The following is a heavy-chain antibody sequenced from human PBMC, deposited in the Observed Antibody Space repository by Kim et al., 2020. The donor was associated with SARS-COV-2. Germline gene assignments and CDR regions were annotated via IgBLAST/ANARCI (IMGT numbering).Heavy chain of an antibody. Sequence: ASVKVSCKVSGYTLTELSMHWVRQAPGKGLEWMGGFDPEDGETIYAQKFQGRVTMTEDTSTDTAYMELSSLRSEDTAVYYCATLVRLHLGELSLYGAFDIWGQGTMVSVSS. CDR3: ATLVRLHLGELSLYGAFDI. CDR1: GYTLTELS. J-gene: IGHJ3*02. V-gene: IGHV1-24*01. CDR2: FDPEDGET. D-gene: IGHD3-16*02.